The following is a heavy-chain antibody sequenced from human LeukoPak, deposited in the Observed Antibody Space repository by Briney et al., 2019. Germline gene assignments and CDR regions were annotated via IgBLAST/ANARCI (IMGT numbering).Heavy chain of an antibody. V-gene: IGHV3-23*01. CDR3: AKRNDDRALDY. CDR1: GFTFPTNY. D-gene: IGHD3-9*01. Sequence: GGSLRLSCVASGFTFPTNYMSCVRQAPGGGLEWISVIRGTSGESYYAVSVTGRFTMSRDTSRKMLYLQMNSLRADDTAFYYCAKRNDDRALDYWGQGGLVTVS. J-gene: IGHJ4*02. CDR2: IRGTSGES.